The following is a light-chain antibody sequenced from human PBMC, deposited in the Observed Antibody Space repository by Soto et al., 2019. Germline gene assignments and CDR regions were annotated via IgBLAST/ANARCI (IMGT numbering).Light chain of an antibody. CDR1: SSDVGTYNL. CDR2: EVT. Sequence: QSALTQPASVSGSPGQSITISCTGASSDVGTYNLVSWYQHHPGKAPKLMIYEVTKRPSGISNRFSGSKSGNTASLTISGLQAEDEADYYCCSYGGSSSHLVFGGGTKLTVL. J-gene: IGLJ2*01. V-gene: IGLV2-23*02. CDR3: CSYGGSSSHLV.